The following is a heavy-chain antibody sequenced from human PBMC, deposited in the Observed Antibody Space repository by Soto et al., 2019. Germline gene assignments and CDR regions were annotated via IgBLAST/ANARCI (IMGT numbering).Heavy chain of an antibody. CDR2: ISGGGNDR. Sequence: PGGSLRLSCAASGFTFSSYAMSWVRQAPGKGLEWFSAISGGGNDRFYADSVKGRFTISRDNSKNTLYLHMNSLRAEDTAVHYCARSLFIAATDTEPFDSWGQGSLVTVSS. CDR3: ARSLFIAATDTEPFDS. V-gene: IGHV3-23*01. CDR1: GFTFSSYA. J-gene: IGHJ4*02. D-gene: IGHD6-13*01.